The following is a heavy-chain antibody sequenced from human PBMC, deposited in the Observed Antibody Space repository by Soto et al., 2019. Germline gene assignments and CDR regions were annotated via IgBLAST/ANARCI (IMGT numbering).Heavy chain of an antibody. CDR1: GGSVSSGSYY. V-gene: IGHV4-61*01. CDR2: IYYSGST. Sequence: SETLSLTCTVSGGSVSSGSYYWSWIRQPPGKGLEWIGYIYYSGSTNYNPSLKSRVTISVDTSKNQFSLKLSSVTAADTAVYYCARDNWMYGSGSYSGAFDIWGQGTMVTVSS. D-gene: IGHD1-26*01. J-gene: IGHJ3*02. CDR3: ARDNWMYGSGSYSGAFDI.